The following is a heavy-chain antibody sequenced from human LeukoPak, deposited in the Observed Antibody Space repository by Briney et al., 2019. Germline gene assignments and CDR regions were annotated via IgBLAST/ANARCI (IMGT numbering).Heavy chain of an antibody. J-gene: IGHJ4*02. CDR1: GGSFSGYY. CDR3: AGWDNWNSVINY. V-gene: IGHV4-34*01. CDR2: INHSGST. Sequence: SETLSLTCAVHGGSFSGYYWSWIRQPPGKGLEWIGEINHSGSTNYNPSLKSRVTISVDTSKNQYSLKLSSVTAADTAVYYCAGWDNWNSVINYWGQGTLVTVSS. D-gene: IGHD1-7*01.